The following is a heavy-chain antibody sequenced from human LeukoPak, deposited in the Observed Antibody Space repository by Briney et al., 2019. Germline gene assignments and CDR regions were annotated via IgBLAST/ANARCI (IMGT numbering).Heavy chain of an antibody. Sequence: SQTLSLTCAISGDSVSSNSAAWNWIRQSPSRGLEWLGRTYYRSKWYNHYAVSVKSRITVNPDTSKNQLSLQLNSVTPEDTAVYYCARDLRVAGHFDYWGQGTLVTVSS. D-gene: IGHD6-19*01. CDR1: GDSVSSNSAA. J-gene: IGHJ4*02. CDR3: ARDLRVAGHFDY. V-gene: IGHV6-1*01. CDR2: TYYRSKWYN.